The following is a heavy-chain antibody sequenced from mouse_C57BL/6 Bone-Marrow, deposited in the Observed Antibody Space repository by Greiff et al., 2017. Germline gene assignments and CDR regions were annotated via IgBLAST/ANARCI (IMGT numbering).Heavy chain of an antibody. CDR2: ISNGGGST. CDR3: ARPGYAMDY. CDR1: GFTFSDYY. V-gene: IGHV5-12*01. J-gene: IGHJ4*01. Sequence: EVKLVESGGGLVQPGGSLKLSCAASGFTFSDYYMYWVRQTPEKRLEWVAYISNGGGSTYYPDTVKGRFTISRDNAKNTLYLQMSRLKSEDTAMYYCARPGYAMDYWGQGTSGTVSS.